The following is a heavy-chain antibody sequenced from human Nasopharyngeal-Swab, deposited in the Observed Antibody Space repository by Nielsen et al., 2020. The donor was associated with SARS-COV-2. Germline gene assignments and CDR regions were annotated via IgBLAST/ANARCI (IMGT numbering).Heavy chain of an antibody. D-gene: IGHD1-26*01. Sequence: GGSLRLSCAASEFTMSRNGMHWVRQAPGKGLEWVAYISSSSSTSYYADSVKGRFTISRVNPKNSLYLQMNSLRDEDTALYYCARDVAIVGATIENWGQGTLVTVSS. J-gene: IGHJ4*02. CDR2: ISSSSSTS. V-gene: IGHV3-48*02. CDR3: ARDVAIVGATIEN. CDR1: EFTMSRNG.